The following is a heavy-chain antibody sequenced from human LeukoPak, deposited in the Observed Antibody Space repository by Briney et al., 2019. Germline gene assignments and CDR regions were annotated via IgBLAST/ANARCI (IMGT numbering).Heavy chain of an antibody. V-gene: IGHV3-7*03. CDR1: GFTFSSYW. CDR3: ARDGDTAMTDYGMDV. J-gene: IGHJ6*02. CDR2: IKQDGSEK. D-gene: IGHD5-18*01. Sequence: PGGSLRLSCAASGFTFSSYWMSWVRQAPGKGLEWAANIKQDGSEKYYVDSVKGRFTISRDNAKNSLYLQMNSLRVEDTAVYYCARDGDTAMTDYGMDVWGQGTTVTVSS.